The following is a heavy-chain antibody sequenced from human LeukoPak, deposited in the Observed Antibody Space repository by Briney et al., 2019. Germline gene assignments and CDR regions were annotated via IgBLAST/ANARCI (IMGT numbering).Heavy chain of an antibody. CDR3: ARETIAAASPGRTWFDP. CDR2: IYHSGST. D-gene: IGHD6-13*01. CDR1: GGSISSGGYS. J-gene: IGHJ5*02. V-gene: IGHV4-30-2*01. Sequence: PSETLSLTCAVSGGSISSGGYSWSWIRQPPGKGLEWIGYIYHSGSTYYNPSLKSRVTISADTSRNQFSLKLSSVTAADTAVYYCARETIAAASPGRTWFDPWGQGTLVTVSS.